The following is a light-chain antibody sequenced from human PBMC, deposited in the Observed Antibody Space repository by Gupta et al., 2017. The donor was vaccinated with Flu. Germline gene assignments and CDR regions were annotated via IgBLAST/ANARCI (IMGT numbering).Light chain of an antibody. V-gene: IGKV3-15*01. CDR1: QSVSTN. CDR3: QQYNIWPRT. Sequence: GERLTLSCRASQSVSTNLAWYQHKPGQAPRLLIYGSSTRATGIPARFSGSGSGTEFTLTITSLQSEDFTVYYCQQYNIWPRTFGQGTKVEIK. J-gene: IGKJ1*01. CDR2: GSS.